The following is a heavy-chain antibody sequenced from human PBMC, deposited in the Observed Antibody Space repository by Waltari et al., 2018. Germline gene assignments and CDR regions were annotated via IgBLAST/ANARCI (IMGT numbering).Heavy chain of an antibody. D-gene: IGHD3-3*01. CDR3: ATSNFYPPFDF. CDR2: TYIAGTT. CDR1: GGSITSSNYY. Sequence: VQLQESGPGMVKPSETLSLTCSVSGGSITSSNYYWNWIRHSAEKGLQWIGRTYIAGTTPYNPPLESRVTISMDTSQNHFSLRLNSVTAADTAVYYCATSNFYPPFDFWGQGALVIVSS. V-gene: IGHV4-61*02. J-gene: IGHJ4*02.